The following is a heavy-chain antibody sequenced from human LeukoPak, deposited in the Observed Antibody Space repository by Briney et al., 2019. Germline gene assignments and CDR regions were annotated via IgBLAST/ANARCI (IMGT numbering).Heavy chain of an antibody. D-gene: IGHD6-19*01. CDR2: ISRSGGTK. CDR1: GFTFSSYE. J-gene: IGHJ4*02. V-gene: IGHV3-48*03. CDR3: ARGHYTSDWYYFDY. Sequence: GGSLRLSCAASGFTFSSYEMNWVRQAPGKGLEWVSYISRSGGTKYYADSVKGRFTISRDNAKNPLHLQMNSLRAEDTAVYYCARGHYTSDWYYFDYWGQGTLVTVSS.